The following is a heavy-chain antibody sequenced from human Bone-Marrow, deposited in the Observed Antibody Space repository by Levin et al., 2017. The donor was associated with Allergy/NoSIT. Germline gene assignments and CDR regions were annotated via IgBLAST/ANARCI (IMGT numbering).Heavy chain of an antibody. Sequence: LSLTCAASGFVFRDYVIHWVRQASGKGLEWVGRIRSSSAGYATAYAESVKGRFTISRDDSKNTAYLQMDSLKPDDTAVYYCTRRTAKEGGYWGQGTLVTVS. CDR2: IRSSSAGYAT. V-gene: IGHV3-73*01. D-gene: IGHD1/OR15-1a*01. J-gene: IGHJ4*02. CDR3: TRRTAKEGGY. CDR1: GFVFRDYV.